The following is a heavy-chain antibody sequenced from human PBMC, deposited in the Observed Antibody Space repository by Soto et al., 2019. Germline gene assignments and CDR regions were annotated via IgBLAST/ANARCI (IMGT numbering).Heavy chain of an antibody. CDR3: ARVRNWGYCISTSCYSGYYGMDV. V-gene: IGHV4-4*02. J-gene: IGHJ6*02. CDR2: IYHSGST. CDR1: GGSISSSNW. D-gene: IGHD2-2*01. Sequence: QVQLQESGPGLVKPSGTLSLTCAVSGGSISSSNWWSWVRQPPGKGLEWIGEIYHSGSTNYNPSLQSRVTISVDKSKNQFSLKLSSVTAADTAVYYCARVRNWGYCISTSCYSGYYGMDVWGQGTTVTVSS.